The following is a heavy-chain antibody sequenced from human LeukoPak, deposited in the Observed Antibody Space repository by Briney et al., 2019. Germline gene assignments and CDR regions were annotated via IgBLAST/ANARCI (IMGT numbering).Heavy chain of an antibody. V-gene: IGHV3-9*01. Sequence: GRSLRFSCAASGFTFDDYAMHWVRQAPGKGLEWVSGISWNSGSIGYADSVKGRFTISRDNAKNSLYLQMNSLRAEDTALYYCAKDRGTAMVSSFDYWGQGTLVTVSS. CDR1: GFTFDDYA. D-gene: IGHD5-18*01. J-gene: IGHJ4*02. CDR2: ISWNSGSI. CDR3: AKDRGTAMVSSFDY.